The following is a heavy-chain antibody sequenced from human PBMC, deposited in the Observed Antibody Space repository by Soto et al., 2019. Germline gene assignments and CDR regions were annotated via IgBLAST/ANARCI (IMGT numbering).Heavy chain of an antibody. CDR2: ISGSGGST. D-gene: IGHD3-22*01. CDR1: GFTFSSYA. CDR3: AKGKYDSSGYFSYYFDY. Sequence: EVQLLESGGGLVQPGGSLRLSCAASGFTFSSYAMSWVRQAPGKGLEWVSAISGSGGSTYYADTVKGQFTISRDNSKNTLYLQMNSLRAEDTAVYYCAKGKYDSSGYFSYYFDYWGQGTLVTVSS. V-gene: IGHV3-23*01. J-gene: IGHJ4*02.